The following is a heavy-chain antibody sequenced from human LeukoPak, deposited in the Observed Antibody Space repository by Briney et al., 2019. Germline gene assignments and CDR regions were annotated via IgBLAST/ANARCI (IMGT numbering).Heavy chain of an antibody. CDR2: IYSGGRT. CDR1: GFTFRSNF. CDR3: ARENGRGVISPYFDY. Sequence: GGSLRLSCAASGFTFRSNFMSWGRQVPGKGREWVSVIYSGGRTEYADSVKGRFTISRDNSRNMLYLQMNSLRPEDTAVYYCARENGRGVISPYFDYWGQGTLVTVSS. V-gene: IGHV3-66*01. D-gene: IGHD3-10*01. J-gene: IGHJ4*02.